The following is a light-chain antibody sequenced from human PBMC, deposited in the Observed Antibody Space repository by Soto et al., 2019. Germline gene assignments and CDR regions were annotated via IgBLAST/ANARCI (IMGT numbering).Light chain of an antibody. CDR3: QQSYSTPRT. CDR2: AAS. CDR1: QSISSY. Sequence: DIQMTQSPSSLSASVGDRDTITCRASQSISSYLNWYQQNPGKAPKLLIYAASSLHSGVPSRFSGSGSGTDFTLTISSLQPEDFATYYCQQSYSTPRTFGQGTKLEIK. V-gene: IGKV1-39*01. J-gene: IGKJ2*01.